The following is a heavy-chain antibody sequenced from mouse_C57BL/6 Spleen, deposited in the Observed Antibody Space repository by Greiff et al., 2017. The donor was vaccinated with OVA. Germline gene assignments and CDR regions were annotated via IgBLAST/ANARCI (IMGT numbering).Heavy chain of an antibody. Sequence: VQLQQPGAELVRPGSSVKLSCKASGYTFTSYWMDWVKQRPGQGLEWIGNIYPSDSETHYNQKFKDKATLTVDKSSSTAYMQLSSLTSEDSAVYYCARGNYDYDPFAYWGQGTLVTVSA. V-gene: IGHV1-61*01. J-gene: IGHJ3*01. CDR1: GYTFTSYW. CDR2: IYPSDSET. D-gene: IGHD2-4*01. CDR3: ARGNYDYDPFAY.